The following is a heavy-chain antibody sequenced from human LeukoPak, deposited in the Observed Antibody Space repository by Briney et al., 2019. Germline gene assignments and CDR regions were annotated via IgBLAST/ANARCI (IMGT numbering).Heavy chain of an antibody. CDR3: AKGSPRGGFDS. D-gene: IGHD1-14*01. CDR1: DLTFSTFT. CDR2: ISSSSRTI. Sequence: GGSLRLPCAASDLTFSTFTMHWPRQAPGKGLEWLSSISSSSRTINYADSVQGRFTVSRDNANSSMFLQMNELRREDTAVYYCAKGSPRGGFDSWGQGTLVTVSS. V-gene: IGHV3-48*01. J-gene: IGHJ5*01.